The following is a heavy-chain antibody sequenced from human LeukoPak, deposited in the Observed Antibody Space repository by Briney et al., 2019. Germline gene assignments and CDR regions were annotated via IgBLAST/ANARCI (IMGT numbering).Heavy chain of an antibody. CDR3: ARHETTVPYFDY. V-gene: IGHV4-39*01. D-gene: IGHD4-17*01. CDR1: GGSISSSSYY. J-gene: IGHJ4*02. Sequence: SEILSLTCTVSGGSISSSSYYWGWIRQPPGKGLEWNASIYYSTSTYYNPSLKSPVTISLDTSNNQFSLTLSSVTAADTAVYYCARHETTVPYFDYGGRGTLVTVPS. CDR2: IYYSTST.